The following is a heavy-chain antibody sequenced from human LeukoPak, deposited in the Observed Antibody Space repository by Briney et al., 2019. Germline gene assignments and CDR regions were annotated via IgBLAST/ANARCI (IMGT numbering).Heavy chain of an antibody. CDR3: AKVALWFGEFSGSDY. V-gene: IGHV3-48*03. CDR2: ISSSGSTI. D-gene: IGHD3-10*01. Sequence: GGSLRLSCAASGFTFSSYEMNWVRQAPGKGLEWVSYISSSGSTIYYADAVKGRFTISRDNAKNSLYLQMNSLRAEDTAVYYCAKVALWFGEFSGSDYWGQGTLVTVSS. CDR1: GFTFSSYE. J-gene: IGHJ4*02.